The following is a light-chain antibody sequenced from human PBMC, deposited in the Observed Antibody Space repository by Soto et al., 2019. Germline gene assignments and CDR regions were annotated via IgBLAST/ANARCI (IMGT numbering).Light chain of an antibody. V-gene: IGKV1-5*03. J-gene: IGKJ1*01. Sequence: DIQMTQSPSTLSASVGDRVTITCRASQSISSWLAWYQQKPGKAPKLLIYKSSTLKSGVPSRFSGSGSGTEFPLTIRSLQSDDFATYYCQHQNSYSEPFCEVTKVDIK. CDR1: QSISSW. CDR3: QHQNSYSEP. CDR2: KSS.